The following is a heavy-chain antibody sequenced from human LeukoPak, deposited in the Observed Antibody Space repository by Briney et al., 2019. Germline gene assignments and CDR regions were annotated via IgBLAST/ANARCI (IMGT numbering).Heavy chain of an antibody. D-gene: IGHD3-22*01. CDR3: ARDQYYYDSSGYSHYGMDV. Sequence: TGGSLRLSCAASGFTFSSYAMHWVRQAPGKGLEWVAVISYDGSNKYYADSVKGRFTISRDNSKNTLYLQMNSLRAEDTAVYYCARDQYYYDSSGYSHYGMDVWGQGTTVTVSS. CDR1: GFTFSSYA. V-gene: IGHV3-30*14. CDR2: ISYDGSNK. J-gene: IGHJ6*02.